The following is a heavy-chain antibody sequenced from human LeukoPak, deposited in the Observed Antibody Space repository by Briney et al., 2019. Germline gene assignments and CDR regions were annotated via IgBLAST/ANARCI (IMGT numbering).Heavy chain of an antibody. D-gene: IGHD1-14*01. CDR3: AREGYERTNYYYYMDV. Sequence: PSETLSLTCTVSGGSISSGSYYWSWIRQPAGKGLEWIGRIYTSGSTNYNPSLKSRVTISVDTSKNQFSLKLSSVTAADTAVYYCAREGYERTNYYYYMDVWGKGTTVTVSS. CDR1: GGSISSGSYY. V-gene: IGHV4-61*02. J-gene: IGHJ6*03. CDR2: IYTSGST.